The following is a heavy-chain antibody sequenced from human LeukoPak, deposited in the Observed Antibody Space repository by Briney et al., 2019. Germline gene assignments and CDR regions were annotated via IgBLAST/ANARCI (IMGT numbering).Heavy chain of an antibody. CDR3: AKDSYGGYNDFGIDS. V-gene: IGHV3-30*02. CDR2: IWNDGNDK. Sequence: GGSLRLSCAASGFSFSNYGIHWVRQAPGKGLEWVAVIWNDGNDKYYADSVKGRFTISRDNSKNTLYLQMDSLRPEDTAIYYCAKDSYGGYNDFGIDSWGQGTLVSVSS. CDR1: GFSFSNYG. J-gene: IGHJ4*02. D-gene: IGHD5-12*01.